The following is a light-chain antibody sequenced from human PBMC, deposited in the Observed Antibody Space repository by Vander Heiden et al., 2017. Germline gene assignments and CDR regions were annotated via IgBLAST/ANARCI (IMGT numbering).Light chain of an antibody. J-gene: IGLJ3*02. Sequence: SVLTQPPSASGPPGQRVTSSCSGSRSDIGSKSVDWYQQFPGTAPNLLIYRDDQRPSGVPGRFSGSKSGSSASLAISGLQAEDEAEYYCATWDDSRNDWVFGGGTKLTVL. CDR2: RDD. CDR1: RSDIGSKS. CDR3: ATWDDSRNDWV. V-gene: IGLV1-44*01.